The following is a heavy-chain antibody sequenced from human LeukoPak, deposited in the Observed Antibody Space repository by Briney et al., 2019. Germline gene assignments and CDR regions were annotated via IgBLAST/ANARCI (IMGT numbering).Heavy chain of an antibody. CDR3: ARGEHYYDSSGYYYH. J-gene: IGHJ5*02. CDR1: GGTFSSYA. D-gene: IGHD3-22*01. V-gene: IGHV1-69*05. Sequence: GASVKVSCKASGGTFSSYAISWVRQAPGQGLEWMGGIIPIFGTANYAQKFQGRVTITTDESTSTAYMELSSLRSEDTAVYYCARGEHYYDSSGYYYHWGQGTLVTVSS. CDR2: IIPIFGTA.